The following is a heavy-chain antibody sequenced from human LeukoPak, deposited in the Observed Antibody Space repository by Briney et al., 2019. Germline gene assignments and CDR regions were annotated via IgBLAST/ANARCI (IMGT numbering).Heavy chain of an antibody. J-gene: IGHJ4*02. D-gene: IGHD2-2*01. V-gene: IGHV3-48*03. CDR3: ARISTNTWYNFDY. Sequence: TGGSLRLSCAASGFTFSSYEMNWVRQAPGKGLEWVSYISSGGGSIYYADSVKGRFTISRDNAKYSLYLQMNSLRAEDTAVYYCARISTNTWYNFDYWGQGTLVTVSS. CDR2: ISSGGGSI. CDR1: GFTFSSYE.